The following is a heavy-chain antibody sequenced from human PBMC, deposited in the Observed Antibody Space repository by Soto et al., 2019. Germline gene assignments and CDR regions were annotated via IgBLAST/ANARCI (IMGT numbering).Heavy chain of an antibody. D-gene: IGHD3-10*01. V-gene: IGHV3-23*01. CDR3: VQRSPGGSYYFDS. Sequence: EVQLLESGGGLVQPGGSVRLSCGASGFTFSNFAMSWVRQSPGKGLEWVSSISGSGGTTLYADSVKGRFIISRDNSKNTLVLQMNSLRADDTAAYYCVQRSPGGSYYFDSWGQGTPVTVSS. CDR2: ISGSGGTT. CDR1: GFTFSNFA. J-gene: IGHJ4*02.